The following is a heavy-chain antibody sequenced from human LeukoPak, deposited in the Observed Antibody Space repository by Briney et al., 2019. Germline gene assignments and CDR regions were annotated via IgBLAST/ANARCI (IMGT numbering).Heavy chain of an antibody. CDR2: IYYSGST. J-gene: IGHJ4*02. Sequence: SETLSLTCTVSGGSISSGGYYWSWIRQHPGKGLEWIGYIYYSGSTYYNPSLKSRVTISVDTSKNQFSLKLSSVTAADTAVYYCARDTWGSSVLDYWGQGTLVTVSS. V-gene: IGHV4-31*03. CDR1: GGSISSGGYY. CDR3: ARDTWGSSVLDY. D-gene: IGHD2-2*01.